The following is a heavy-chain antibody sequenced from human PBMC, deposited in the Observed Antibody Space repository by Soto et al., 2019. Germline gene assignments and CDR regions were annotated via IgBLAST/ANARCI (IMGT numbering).Heavy chain of an antibody. D-gene: IGHD1-26*01. Sequence: LSLTCTVSGGSISSSSYYWGWIRQPPGKGLEWVAVISYDGSNKEYAESVRGRFTISRDNSKNTLYLEMNDLRVEDTAVYYCVKVRGIVGSAFDFWGQGTLVTVSS. V-gene: IGHV3-30*18. J-gene: IGHJ4*02. CDR2: ISYDGSNK. CDR3: VKVRGIVGSAFDF. CDR1: GGSISSSS.